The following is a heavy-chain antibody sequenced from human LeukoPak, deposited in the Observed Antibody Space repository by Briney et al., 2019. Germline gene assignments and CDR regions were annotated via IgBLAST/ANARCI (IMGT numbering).Heavy chain of an antibody. Sequence: ASVKVSCKASGYTFTSYGISWVRQAPGQGLEWMGWISAYNGNTNYAQKLQGRVTMTTDTSTSTACMELRSLRSDDTAVYYCARAGRGYYDFWSGYYRFDYWGQGTLVTVSS. D-gene: IGHD3-3*01. J-gene: IGHJ4*02. CDR3: ARAGRGYYDFWSGYYRFDY. V-gene: IGHV1-18*01. CDR2: ISAYNGNT. CDR1: GYTFTSYG.